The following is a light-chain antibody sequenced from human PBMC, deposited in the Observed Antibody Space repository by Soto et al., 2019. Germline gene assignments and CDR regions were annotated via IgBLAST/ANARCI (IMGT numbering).Light chain of an antibody. V-gene: IGKV3-11*01. J-gene: IGKJ3*01. CDR3: QHRRT. CDR2: EAS. CDR1: QSVSNF. Sequence: EVVLTQSPATLSLSPGERATLSFRASQSVSNFLAWYQQRPGQAPRLLIYEASNRATDIPARFSGSGSGTDFTLTINNLEPEDFAVYYCQHRRTFGPGTKVDIK.